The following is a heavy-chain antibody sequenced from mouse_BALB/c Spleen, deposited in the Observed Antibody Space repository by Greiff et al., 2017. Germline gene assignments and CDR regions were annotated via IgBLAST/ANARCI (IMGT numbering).Heavy chain of an antibody. CDR2: IDPENGNT. D-gene: IGHD1-2*01. Sequence: EVQLQQSGAELVRPGALVKLSCKASGFNIKDYYMHWVKQRPEQGLEWIGWIDPENGNTIYDPKFQGKASITADTSSNTAYLQLSSLTSEDTAVYYCARNLRLPFAYWGQGTLVTVSA. CDR1: GFNIKDYY. J-gene: IGHJ3*01. V-gene: IGHV14-1*02. CDR3: ARNLRLPFAY.